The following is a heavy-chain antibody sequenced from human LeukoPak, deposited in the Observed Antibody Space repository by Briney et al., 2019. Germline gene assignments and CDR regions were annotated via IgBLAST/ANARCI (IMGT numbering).Heavy chain of an antibody. J-gene: IGHJ4*02. V-gene: IGHV4-39*07. CDR1: GGPISSSSYY. Sequence: PSKTLSLTCTVSGGPISSSSYYWGWIRRPPGKGLEWIGSIYYSGSTYYNPSLKSRVTISVDTSKNQSSLKLSFVTAADTAVYYCASMPEIDSSGPQGSTGWGQGTLVTVSS. D-gene: IGHD3-22*01. CDR2: IYYSGST. CDR3: ASMPEIDSSGPQGSTG.